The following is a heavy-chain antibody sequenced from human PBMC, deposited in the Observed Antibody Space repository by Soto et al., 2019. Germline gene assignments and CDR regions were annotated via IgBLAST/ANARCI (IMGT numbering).Heavy chain of an antibody. J-gene: IGHJ6*02. CDR2: IIAMFSTA. D-gene: IGHD4-17*01. CDR3: ARDLRHDYGDYVPMRGAGGHYGYYYGMDI. V-gene: IGHV1-69*13. Sequence: VYVTEKGSGGRLDSEEIRWVVEAVKKVLEWMRWIIAMFSTANYAQKYQGRVTSTADESTNTAYMELSRLRSEDTAVYYCARDLRHDYGDYVPMRGAGGHYGYYYGMDISGQGTNVTVYS. CDR1: GGRLDSEE.